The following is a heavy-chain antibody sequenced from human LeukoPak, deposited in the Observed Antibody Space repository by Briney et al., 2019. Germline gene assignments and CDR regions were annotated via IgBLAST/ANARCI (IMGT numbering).Heavy chain of an antibody. CDR3: ASLGAAAKIYYYYYYMDV. Sequence: GGSLRLSCAAPGFTFSSYSMNWVRQAPGKGLEWVSYISSSSSTIYYADSVKGRFTISRDNAKNSLYLQMNSLRAEDTAVYYCASLGAAAKIYYYYYYMDVWGKGTTVTISS. V-gene: IGHV3-48*01. CDR2: ISSSSSTI. J-gene: IGHJ6*03. CDR1: GFTFSSYS. D-gene: IGHD6-25*01.